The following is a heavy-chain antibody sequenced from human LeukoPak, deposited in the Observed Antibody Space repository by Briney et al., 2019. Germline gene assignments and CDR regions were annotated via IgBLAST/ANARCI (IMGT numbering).Heavy chain of an antibody. CDR1: GGSFSGYY. V-gene: IGHV3-23*01. D-gene: IGHD2-15*01. J-gene: IGHJ4*02. CDR3: AKSGLNRFDY. CDR2: ISGSGRGGRT. Sequence: PSETLSLTCAVYGGSFSGYYWSWVRQAPGKGLEWVSNISGSGRGGRTYYADSVKGRFTISRDNSKNSLYLQMNSLRAEDTAIYYCAKSGLNRFDYWGQGTLVTVSS.